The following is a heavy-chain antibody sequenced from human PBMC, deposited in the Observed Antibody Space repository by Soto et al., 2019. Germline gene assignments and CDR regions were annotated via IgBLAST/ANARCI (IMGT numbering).Heavy chain of an antibody. V-gene: IGHV3-30-3*01. J-gene: IGHJ5*02. Sequence: PGGSLRLSCAASGFTFSSYAMHWVRQAPGKGLEWVAIISYDGSNKYYADSVKGRFTISRDNSKNTLYLQMNSLRAEDTAVYYCARDSITIFGVVIEYWFDPWGQGT. D-gene: IGHD3-3*01. CDR3: ARDSITIFGVVIEYWFDP. CDR1: GFTFSSYA. CDR2: ISYDGSNK.